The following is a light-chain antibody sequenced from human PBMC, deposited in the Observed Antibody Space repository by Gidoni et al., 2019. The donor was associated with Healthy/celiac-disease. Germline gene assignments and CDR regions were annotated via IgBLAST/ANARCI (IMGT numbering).Light chain of an antibody. J-gene: IGLJ2*01. Sequence: SYVLTQPPSVSVAPGKTARITRGGNNIGSKSVHWYQQKPGQAPVLVIYYDSDRPSGIPERFSGSNSGSTATLTISRVEAGDEADYYCQVWDSSSDHVVFGGGTKLTVL. CDR3: QVWDSSSDHVV. CDR2: YDS. V-gene: IGLV3-21*04. CDR1: NIGSKS.